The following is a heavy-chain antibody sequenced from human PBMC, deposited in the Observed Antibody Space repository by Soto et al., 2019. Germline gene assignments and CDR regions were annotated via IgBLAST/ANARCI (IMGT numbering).Heavy chain of an antibody. D-gene: IGHD2-2*01. V-gene: IGHV3-21*01. CDR3: ARDKTGTRYQLPFDY. CDR1: GFTFSSYS. J-gene: IGHJ4*02. Sequence: GGSLRLSCAASGFTFSSYSMNWVRQAPGKGLEWVSSISSSSSYIYYADSVKGRFTISRDNAKNSLYLQMNSLRAEDTAVYYCARDKTGTRYQLPFDYWGQGTLVTVSS. CDR2: ISSSSSYI.